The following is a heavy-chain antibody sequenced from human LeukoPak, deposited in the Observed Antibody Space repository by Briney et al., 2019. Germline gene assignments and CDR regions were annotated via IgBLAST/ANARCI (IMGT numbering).Heavy chain of an antibody. D-gene: IGHD6-19*01. CDR1: GGSISSSSYY. J-gene: IGHJ4*02. CDR3: AGGIAVAGPYYFDY. Sequence: SETLSLTCTVSGGSISSSSYYWGWIRQPPGKGLEWIGSIYYSGSTYYNPSLKSRVTISVDTSKNQFSLKLSSVTAADTAVYYCAGGIAVAGPYYFDYWGQGTLVTVSS. CDR2: IYYSGST. V-gene: IGHV4-39*07.